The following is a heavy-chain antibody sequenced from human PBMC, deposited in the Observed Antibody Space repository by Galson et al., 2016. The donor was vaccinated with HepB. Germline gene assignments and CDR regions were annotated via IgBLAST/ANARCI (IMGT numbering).Heavy chain of an antibody. CDR2: MDNNGRTT. V-gene: IGHV3-64D*06. CDR1: GFTFSTYA. CDR3: VKDRGTVIRDFDQ. D-gene: IGHD3-10*01. Sequence: SLRLSCAASGFTFSTYAFHWVRQAPGKGLEYVSAMDNNGRTTSYADSVRGRFTISRDNSKNTLYLQMSSLRDGDTAVYYCVKDRGTVIRDFDQWGQGTLVTVSS. J-gene: IGHJ4*02.